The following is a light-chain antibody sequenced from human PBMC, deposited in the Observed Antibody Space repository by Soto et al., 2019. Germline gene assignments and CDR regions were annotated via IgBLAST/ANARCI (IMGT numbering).Light chain of an antibody. J-gene: IGKJ4*01. Sequence: ENVLTQSPATLSLSPGERATLSCRAIQSVSSNLAWYQQKPGQAPRLLIYDASKRATGIPARFSGSGSGTDFTLTISSLQPEDFAVYYCHQRSNWPPTFGGGTKVDIK. CDR3: HQRSNWPPT. V-gene: IGKV3-11*01. CDR2: DAS. CDR1: QSVSSN.